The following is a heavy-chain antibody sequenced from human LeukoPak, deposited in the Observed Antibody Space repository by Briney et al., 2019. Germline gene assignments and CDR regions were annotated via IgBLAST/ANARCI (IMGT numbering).Heavy chain of an antibody. CDR2: INPSGGST. V-gene: IGHV1-46*01. CDR1: GFTFTSYY. D-gene: IGHD6-19*01. J-gene: IGHJ5*02. Sequence: ASLKVSCTASGFTFTSYYMHWVRQAPGQGLEWMSIINPSGGSTSYAQKFEGRVTMTRDMSTSTVYMELSSLRSEDTAVYYCAREGVAGDNCFDPWGQGTLVTVSS. CDR3: AREGVAGDNCFDP.